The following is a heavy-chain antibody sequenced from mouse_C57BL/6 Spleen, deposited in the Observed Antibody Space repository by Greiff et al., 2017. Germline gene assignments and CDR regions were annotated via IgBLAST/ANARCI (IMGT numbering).Heavy chain of an antibody. Sequence: EVQLVESGGGLVQPGGSMKLSCVASGFTFSNYWMTWVRQSPEKGLEWVAQIRLKSDNYATHYAESVKGRFTISRDDSKSSVYLQMNNLRAEDTGIYYCTGDITTVVVPFDYWGQGTTLTVSS. V-gene: IGHV6-3*01. CDR2: IRLKSDNYAT. J-gene: IGHJ2*01. D-gene: IGHD1-1*01. CDR1: GFTFSNYW. CDR3: TGDITTVVVPFDY.